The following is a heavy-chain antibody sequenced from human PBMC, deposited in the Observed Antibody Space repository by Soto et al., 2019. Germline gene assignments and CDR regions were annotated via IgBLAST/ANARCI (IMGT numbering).Heavy chain of an antibody. CDR2: TNQDGSEK. Sequence: LRLSCKVSGFTFSSYWMSWVRQAPGKGLEWVASTNQDGSEKYHLDSVKGRFAISRDNAENSLYLQMNRLSAEDTAVYFCARDVGFDYVNWGRGTLVTVSS. CDR1: GFTFSSYW. CDR3: ARDVGFDYVN. J-gene: IGHJ4*02. D-gene: IGHD3-16*01. V-gene: IGHV3-7*01.